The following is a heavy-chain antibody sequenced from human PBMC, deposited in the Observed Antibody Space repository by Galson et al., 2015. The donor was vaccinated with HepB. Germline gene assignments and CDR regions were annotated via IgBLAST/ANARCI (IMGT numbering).Heavy chain of an antibody. CDR1: GFTFSSYS. J-gene: IGHJ3*02. Sequence: SLRLSCAASGFTFSSYSMNWVRQAPGQGLEWVSYISSSSSTIYYADSVKGRFTISRDNAKNSLYLQMNSLRAEDTAVYYCARGPRGGGSYYRGYGAFDIWGQVTMVTVSS. D-gene: IGHD1-26*01. V-gene: IGHV3-48*01. CDR3: ARGPRGGGSYYRGYGAFDI. CDR2: ISSSSSTI.